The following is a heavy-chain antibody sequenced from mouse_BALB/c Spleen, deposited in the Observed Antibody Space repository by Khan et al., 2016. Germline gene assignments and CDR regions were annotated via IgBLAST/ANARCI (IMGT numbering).Heavy chain of an antibody. Sequence: EMQLVESGGGLVQPKGSLKLSCAASGFTFKTYAMNWVRQAPGKGLEWVARIRSKSNNYATYYADSVKDRFTISRDDSQSMLYLQMNNLKTEDTAMYYCVRVDYYPYAMDCWGQGTSVTVSS. CDR2: IRSKSNNYAT. D-gene: IGHD1-1*01. J-gene: IGHJ4*01. CDR1: GFTFKTYA. V-gene: IGHV10-1*02. CDR3: VRVDYYPYAMDC.